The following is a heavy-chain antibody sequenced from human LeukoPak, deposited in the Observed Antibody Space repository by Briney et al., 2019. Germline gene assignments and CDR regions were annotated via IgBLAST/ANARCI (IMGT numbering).Heavy chain of an antibody. D-gene: IGHD4-17*01. CDR1: GFTFSNYS. J-gene: IGHJ4*02. Sequence: GGSLRLSCAASGFTFSNYSMGWVRQAPGKGLEWVSTISGTGGTTYYADSVKGRFTISRDNSKNTLFLQFNSLRADDTAVYYCGKGRGTTVTVAANYWGQGALVTVSS. V-gene: IGHV3-23*01. CDR3: GKGRGTTVTVAANY. CDR2: ISGTGGTT.